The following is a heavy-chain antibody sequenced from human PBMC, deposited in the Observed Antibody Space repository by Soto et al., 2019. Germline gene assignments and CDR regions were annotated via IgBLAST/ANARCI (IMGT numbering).Heavy chain of an antibody. J-gene: IGHJ6*02. CDR1: GYSFTSYW. D-gene: IGHD5-18*01. V-gene: IGHV5-10-1*01. CDR2: IDPSDSYT. Sequence: SLKISCKGSGYSFTSYWISWVRQMPGKGLEWMGRIDPSDSYTNYSPSFQGHVTISADKSISTAYLQWSSLKASDTAMYYCARRNSYGYYYYGMDVWGQGTTVTVSS. CDR3: ARRNSYGYYYYGMDV.